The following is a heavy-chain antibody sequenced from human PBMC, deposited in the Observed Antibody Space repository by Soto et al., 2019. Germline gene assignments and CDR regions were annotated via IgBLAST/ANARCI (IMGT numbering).Heavy chain of an antibody. CDR1: GFTFSSYD. D-gene: IGHD5-18*01. CDR3: AKSRQGYGYYAFVY. V-gene: IGHV3-23*01. Sequence: WGSLRLSCAASGFTFSSYDMSWVRQAPGKGLEWVSAISGSGGSTYYADSVKGRFTISRDNSKSTLYLQMDSLRAEDTAVYYCAKSRQGYGYYAFVYWGQGTLVTLS. J-gene: IGHJ4*02. CDR2: ISGSGGST.